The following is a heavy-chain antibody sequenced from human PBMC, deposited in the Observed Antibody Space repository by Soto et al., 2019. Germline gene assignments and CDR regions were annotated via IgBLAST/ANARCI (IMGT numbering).Heavy chain of an antibody. Sequence: GGSLRLSCAAFSSYAMSWVRQAPGKGLEWVSGIGGSGGGTYYADSVKGRFTISGDNSKNTHYLQMSSLRAEDTALYYCAKGYCGTTTCSRGYFDYWGQGILVTVSS. CDR2: IGGSGGGT. CDR1: SSYA. CDR3: AKGYCGTTTCSRGYFDY. J-gene: IGHJ4*02. V-gene: IGHV3-23*01. D-gene: IGHD2-2*01.